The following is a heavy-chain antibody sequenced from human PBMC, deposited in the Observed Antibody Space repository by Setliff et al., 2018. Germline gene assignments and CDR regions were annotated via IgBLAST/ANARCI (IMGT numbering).Heavy chain of an antibody. CDR2: IYYSGST. CDR3: ARGKERITMIVVVTSRALDI. J-gene: IGHJ3*02. CDR1: GGSISSGGYY. Sequence: SETLPLTCTVSGGSISSGGYYWSWIRQHPGKGLEWIGYIYYSGSTYYNPSLKSRVTISVDTSKNQFSLKLSSVTAADTAVYYCARGKERITMIVVVTSRALDIWGQGTMVTVSS. D-gene: IGHD3-22*01. V-gene: IGHV4-31*03.